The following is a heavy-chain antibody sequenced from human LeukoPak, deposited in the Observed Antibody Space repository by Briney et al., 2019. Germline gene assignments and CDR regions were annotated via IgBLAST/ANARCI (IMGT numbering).Heavy chain of an antibody. D-gene: IGHD1-26*01. CDR3: ARRAWSQWVFDF. CDR2: IYDNGYT. Sequence: SETLSLTCAVSGGSISNYYWSWLRQAPGKGLELIGAIYDNGYTNYNPSLKSRVIISVDTSKNQFSLTVSSVTAADTAVYHCARRAWSQWVFDFWGQGTQVTVSS. J-gene: IGHJ4*02. CDR1: GGSISNYY. V-gene: IGHV4-59*12.